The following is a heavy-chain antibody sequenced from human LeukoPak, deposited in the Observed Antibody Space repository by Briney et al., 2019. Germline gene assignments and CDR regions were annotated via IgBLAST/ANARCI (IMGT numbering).Heavy chain of an antibody. V-gene: IGHV1-69*13. CDR2: IIPIFGTA. CDR3: ATTGTDYYYYYMDV. CDR1: GGTFSSYA. D-gene: IGHD1-1*01. Sequence: ASVKVSCKASGGTFSSYAISWVRQAPGQGLEWMGGIIPIFGTANYAQKFQGRVTITADESTSTAYMELSSLRSEDTAVYYCATTGTDYYYYYMDVWGKGTTVTVSS. J-gene: IGHJ6*03.